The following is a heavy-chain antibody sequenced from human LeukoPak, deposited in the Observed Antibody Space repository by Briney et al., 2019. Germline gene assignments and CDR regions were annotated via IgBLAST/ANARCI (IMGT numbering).Heavy chain of an antibody. Sequence: KPRESLKISCKGFGYSFTSNWIAWVRQMPGKGLEWMGIIHPGGSDTRYSPSFQGQVTISADKSISTAYLQWSSLRASDTAMYYCARHAGSLYSSSGYYPHFDQWGQGTLVTVSS. CDR2: IHPGGSDT. CDR3: ARHAGSLYSSSGYYPHFDQ. CDR1: GYSFTSNW. J-gene: IGHJ4*02. D-gene: IGHD3-22*01. V-gene: IGHV5-51*01.